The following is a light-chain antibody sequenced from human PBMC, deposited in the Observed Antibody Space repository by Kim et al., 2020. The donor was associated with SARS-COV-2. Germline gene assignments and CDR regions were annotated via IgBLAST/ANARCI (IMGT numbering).Light chain of an antibody. CDR2: GAS. V-gene: IGKV3-15*01. CDR3: QQYENWPPWT. J-gene: IGKJ1*01. Sequence: SPGERATLSCRASHSISNNLAWYQHKPGQAPRLLISGASTRAPGIPGRFSGSGSGKEFTLTISSLQSEDFAVYFCQQYENWPPWTFGQGTKVDIK. CDR1: HSISNN.